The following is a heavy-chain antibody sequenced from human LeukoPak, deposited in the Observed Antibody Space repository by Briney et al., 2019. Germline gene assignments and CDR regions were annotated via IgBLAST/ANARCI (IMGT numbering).Heavy chain of an antibody. V-gene: IGHV4-30-4*08. Sequence: SETLSLTCTVSGGSISSGDYYWSWIRQPPGKGLEWIGYIYHSGNTYYIPSLKSRLTISVDTPRNQFSLKPRSVTAADTAVYYCARGGTRITIVGVVINDFDYWGQGTLVTVSS. CDR3: ARGGTRITIVGVVINDFDY. D-gene: IGHD3-3*01. CDR1: GGSISSGDYY. J-gene: IGHJ4*02. CDR2: IYHSGNT.